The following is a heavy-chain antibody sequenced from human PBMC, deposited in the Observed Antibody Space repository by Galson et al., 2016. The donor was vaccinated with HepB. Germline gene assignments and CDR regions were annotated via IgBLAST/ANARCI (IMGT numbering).Heavy chain of an antibody. J-gene: IGHJ3*01. Sequence: SLRLSCAASGFTFGSYWIYWVRQAPGKGPEWVSRLNPDGTTTNYADSVKGRFTISRDNAKNTVYLQLNSLRVEDTAVYYCAFGQSSAFGTFDVWGQGTMVAVSS. CDR3: AFGQSSAFGTFDV. V-gene: IGHV3-74*01. CDR1: GFTFGSYW. CDR2: LNPDGTTT. D-gene: IGHD6-6*01.